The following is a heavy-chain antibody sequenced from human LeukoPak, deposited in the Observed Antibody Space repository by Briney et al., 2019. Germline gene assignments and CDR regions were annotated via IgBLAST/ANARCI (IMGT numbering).Heavy chain of an antibody. V-gene: IGHV3-23*01. CDR1: GFTFKNYA. J-gene: IGHJ4*02. CDR3: AKWGDYDVLTGYYDSDY. CDR2: ISGRDDST. D-gene: IGHD3-9*01. Sequence: GGSLRLSCAASGFTFKNYAMTWVRQAPGKGLQWVSAISGRDDSTYYADSVKGRFTISRDISKNTLFLQMDNLRADDTAVYYCAKWGDYDVLTGYYDSDYWGQGTLVTVSS.